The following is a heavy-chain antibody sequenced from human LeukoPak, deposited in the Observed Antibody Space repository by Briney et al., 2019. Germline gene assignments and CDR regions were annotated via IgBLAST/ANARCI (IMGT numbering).Heavy chain of an antibody. V-gene: IGHV3-11*03. CDR2: ISTSGTYT. J-gene: IGHJ6*02. CDR1: GFTFSDHY. CDR3: ARGHYGLDV. Sequence: VGSLRLSCAASGFTFSDHYMSWIRQVPGKGLEWVSYISTSGTYTNYADPVKGRFTISRDNAKNSLYLQMNSLRAEDTAVYYCARGHYGLDVWGQGTTVTVSS.